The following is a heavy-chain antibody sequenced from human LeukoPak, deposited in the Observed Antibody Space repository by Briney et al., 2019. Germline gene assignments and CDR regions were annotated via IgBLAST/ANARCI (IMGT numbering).Heavy chain of an antibody. CDR2: INHSGST. CDR3: AREEARIAVAGTGFFDY. CDR1: GGSFSGYY. J-gene: IGHJ4*02. Sequence: SSETLSLTCAVYGGSFSGYYWSWIRQPPGKGLEWIGEINHSGSTNYNPSLKSRVTISVDTSKNQFSLKLSSVTAADTAVYYCAREEARIAVAGTGFFDYWGQGTLVTVSS. D-gene: IGHD6-19*01. V-gene: IGHV4-34*01.